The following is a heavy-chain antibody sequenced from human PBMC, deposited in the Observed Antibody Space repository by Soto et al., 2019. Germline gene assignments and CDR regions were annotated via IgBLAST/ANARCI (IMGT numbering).Heavy chain of an antibody. V-gene: IGHV3-21*01. CDR3: ASRRLGYCTGGTSPEF. D-gene: IGHD2-8*02. J-gene: IGHJ4*02. Sequence: EVQLVESGGGLVKPGGSLRLSCAASGFTCSSFNMDWVRQAPGKGLEWVSSISITGNYKYYADSLKGRFTISRDNAHNLLSLQMDSLRPEDTAVYYCASRRLGYCTGGTSPEFWGQGTLVTVTS. CDR1: GFTCSSFN. CDR2: ISITGNYK.